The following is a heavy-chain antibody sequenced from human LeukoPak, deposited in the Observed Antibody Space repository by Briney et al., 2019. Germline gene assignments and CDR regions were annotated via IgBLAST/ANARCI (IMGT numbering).Heavy chain of an antibody. D-gene: IGHD2-21*02. CDR1: GYTFTSYY. Sequence: ASVKVSCTASGYTFTSYYMHWVRQAPGQGLEWMGIINPSGGSTSYAQKFQGRVTMTRDTSTSTVYMELSSLRSEDTAVYYCARQRLLGNWFDPWGQGTLVTVSS. CDR2: INPSGGST. J-gene: IGHJ5*02. V-gene: IGHV1-46*01. CDR3: ARQRLLGNWFDP.